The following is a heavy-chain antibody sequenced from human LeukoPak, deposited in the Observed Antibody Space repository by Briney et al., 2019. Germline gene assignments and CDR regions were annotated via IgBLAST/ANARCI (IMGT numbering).Heavy chain of an antibody. V-gene: IGHV3-23*01. Sequence: GGSLRLSCAASGFTFSSYAMSWVRQAPGKGLEWVSAISGSGGSTDYADFVKGRFSISRDNSKNTLYLQMNSLRAADTAVYHCATTTGGKNFDYWGQGTLVTVSS. J-gene: IGHJ4*02. CDR2: ISGSGGST. D-gene: IGHD1-1*01. CDR3: ATTTGGKNFDY. CDR1: GFTFSSYA.